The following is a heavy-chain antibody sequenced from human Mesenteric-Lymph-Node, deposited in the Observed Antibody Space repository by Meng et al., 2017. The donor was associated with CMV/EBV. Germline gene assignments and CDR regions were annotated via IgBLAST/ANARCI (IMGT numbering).Heavy chain of an antibody. J-gene: IGHJ4*02. CDR1: GFTFGDYA. D-gene: IGHD6-19*01. Sequence: GESLKISCTGSGFTFGDYAMSWVRQAPGKGLEWVANIKQDGSEKYYVDSVKGRFTISRDNAKNSLYLQMNSLRAEDTAVYYCARDWSSGWPTRVGYWGQGTLVTVSS. CDR2: IKQDGSEK. V-gene: IGHV3-7*01. CDR3: ARDWSSGWPTRVGY.